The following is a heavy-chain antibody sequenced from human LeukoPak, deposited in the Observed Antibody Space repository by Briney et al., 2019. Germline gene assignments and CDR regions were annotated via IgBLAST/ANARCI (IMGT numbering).Heavy chain of an antibody. Sequence: PSETLSLTCTVSGGSISSSTDYWGWSPQPPGKGLERIGSVYYSGSTYYNPSLKSRVTISVDTSKSQFSLKLSSVTAADTAVYYCASPRGYSYAYEDHWGQGILVTVSS. D-gene: IGHD5-18*01. CDR2: VYYSGST. CDR3: ASPRGYSYAYEDH. CDR1: GGSISSSTDY. V-gene: IGHV4-39*01. J-gene: IGHJ4*02.